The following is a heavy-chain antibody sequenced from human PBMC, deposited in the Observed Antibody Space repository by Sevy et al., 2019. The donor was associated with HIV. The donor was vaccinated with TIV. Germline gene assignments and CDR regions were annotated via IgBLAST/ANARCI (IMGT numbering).Heavy chain of an antibody. CDR3: ARDGPPTYYGYIWGSYRYVDYFDY. D-gene: IGHD3-16*02. CDR2: IKQDGSEK. J-gene: IGHJ4*02. V-gene: IGHV3-7*03. Sequence: GGSLRLSCAASGFTFSSYWMSWVRQAPGKGLEWVANIKQDGSEKYYVDSVKGRFTIFRDNAKNSLYLQMNSLRAEDTAVYYCARDGPPTYYGYIWGSYRYVDYFDYWGQGTLVTVSS. CDR1: GFTFSSYW.